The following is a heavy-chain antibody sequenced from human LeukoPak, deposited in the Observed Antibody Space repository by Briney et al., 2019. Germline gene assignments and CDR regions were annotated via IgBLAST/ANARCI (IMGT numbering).Heavy chain of an antibody. D-gene: IGHD2-15*01. Sequence: SETLSLTCTVSGGSISSNNYYWGWIRQAPGEGLEWIGSFYYSGSTYYNPSLQSRVTISVDTSKNQFSLKLSSVTAADTAVFYCARFTYCSGGSCLSFGYWGQGTLVTVSS. J-gene: IGHJ4*02. CDR2: FYYSGST. CDR1: GGSISSNNYY. V-gene: IGHV4-39*01. CDR3: ARFTYCSGGSCLSFGY.